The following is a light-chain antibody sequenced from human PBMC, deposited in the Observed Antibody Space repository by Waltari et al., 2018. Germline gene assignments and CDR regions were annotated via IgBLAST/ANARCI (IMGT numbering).Light chain of an antibody. V-gene: IGKV3-20*01. CDR1: QTVETNY. CDR2: NAT. J-gene: IGKJ2*01. CDR3: QQFGGSPMYT. Sequence: ILTQSPGTLSLSPGEGATLFCRASQTVETNYFAWYQQKPAQSPKLLIDNATNRATGVPDRFSGSRAGTEYSLNIDMLEPGDSSVYFCQQFGGSPMYTFGQGTKLEI.